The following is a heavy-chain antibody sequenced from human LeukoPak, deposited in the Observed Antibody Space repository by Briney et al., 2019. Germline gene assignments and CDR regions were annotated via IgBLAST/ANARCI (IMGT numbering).Heavy chain of an antibody. J-gene: IGHJ4*02. CDR2: IYHSGST. V-gene: IGHV4-30-2*01. CDR3: ARVVRDYFDY. Sequence: SQTLSLTCAVSGGSISSDGYSWSWIRQPPGKGLEWIGYIYHSGSTYYNPSLKSRVTISVDRSKNQFSLKLSSVTAADTAVYYCARVVRDYFDYWGQGTLVTVSS. D-gene: IGHD3-10*01. CDR1: GGSISSDGYS.